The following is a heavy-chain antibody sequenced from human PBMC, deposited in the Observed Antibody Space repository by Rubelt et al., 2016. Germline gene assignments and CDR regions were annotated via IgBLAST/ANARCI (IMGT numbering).Heavy chain of an antibody. CDR1: GFTVSSNH. D-gene: IGHD5-18*01. J-gene: IGHJ4*02. CDR2: IYSGGST. Sequence: CGGGLVQPGGSLRLSCAASGFTVSSNHMSWVRQAPGKGLEWVSLIYSGGSTYYADSVKGRFTISRDNSKNTVYLQMNSLRAEDTAVYSCARLAPGNSYGPFDYWGQGTLVTVSS. V-gene: IGHV3-66*04. CDR3: ARLAPGNSYGPFDY.